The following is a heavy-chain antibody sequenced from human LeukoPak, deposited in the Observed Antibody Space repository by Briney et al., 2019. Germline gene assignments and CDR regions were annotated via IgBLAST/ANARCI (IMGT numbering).Heavy chain of an antibody. CDR3: ARVGGYCSTTTCHPIDY. CDR2: IWFDGSDN. CDR1: GFTFSNYG. Sequence: GGSLRFSCAASGFTFSNYGMHWVRQAPGKGLEWVAIIWFDGSDNYYADSVKGRFTISRDNSKNTLYLQMNSLRAEDTAVYYCARVGGYCSTTTCHPIDYWGQGTLVTVSS. V-gene: IGHV3-33*01. D-gene: IGHD2-2*01. J-gene: IGHJ4*02.